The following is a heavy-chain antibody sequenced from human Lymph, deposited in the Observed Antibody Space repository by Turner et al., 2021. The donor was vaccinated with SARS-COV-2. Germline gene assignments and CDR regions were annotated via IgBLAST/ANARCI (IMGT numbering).Heavy chain of an antibody. J-gene: IGHJ3*02. V-gene: IGHV3-66*01. D-gene: IGHD3-10*01. Sequence: EVQLVEPGGGLVQPGGSLRLSCAASGITVSSNYMSWVRQAPGKGLEWVSVVYAGGSTFYADSVKGRFTISRDKSKNTLYLQMNRLGAEDTAVYYCARDFREGAFDIWGQGTMVTISS. CDR1: GITVSSNY. CDR2: VYAGGST. CDR3: ARDFREGAFDI.